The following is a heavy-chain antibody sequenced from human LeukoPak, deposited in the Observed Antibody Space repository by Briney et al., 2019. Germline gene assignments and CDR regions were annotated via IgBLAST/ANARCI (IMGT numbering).Heavy chain of an antibody. V-gene: IGHV3-7*01. Sequence: GGSLRLSCAASGFTFSSYWMSWVRQAPGKGLEWVANIKQDGSEKYYVDSVKGRFTISRDNAKNSLYLQMNSLRVEDTAVYYCARWGGGYLTLLFDYWGQGTLVTVSS. J-gene: IGHJ4*02. CDR3: ARWGGGYLTLLFDY. D-gene: IGHD5-12*01. CDR2: IKQDGSEK. CDR1: GFTFSSYW.